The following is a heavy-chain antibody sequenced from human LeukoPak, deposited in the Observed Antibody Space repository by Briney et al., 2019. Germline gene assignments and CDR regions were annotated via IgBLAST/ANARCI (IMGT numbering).Heavy chain of an antibody. CDR2: IGTAGDT. J-gene: IGHJ6*02. CDR1: GFTFSSYD. CDR3: ARSNPKFCSGGSCYLPYYYGMDV. D-gene: IGHD2-15*01. Sequence: GGSLRLSCAASGFTFSSYDMHWVRQATGKGLEWVSAIGTAGDTYYPGSMKGRFTISRENAKNSLYLQMNSLRAGDTAVYYCARSNPKFCSGGSCYLPYYYGMDVWGQGTTVTVSS. V-gene: IGHV3-13*04.